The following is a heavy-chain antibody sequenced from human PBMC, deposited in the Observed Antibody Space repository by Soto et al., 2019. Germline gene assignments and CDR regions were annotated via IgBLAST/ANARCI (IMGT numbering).Heavy chain of an antibody. Sequence: ASVKVSCKASGYTFTSYGISWVRQAPGQGREWMGWISAYNGNTNYAQKLQGRVTMTTDTSTSTAYMELRSLRSDDTAVYYCARLRNYYGSGSPDRGWFDPWGQGTLVTVSS. CDR2: ISAYNGNT. CDR1: GYTFTSYG. J-gene: IGHJ5*02. CDR3: ARLRNYYGSGSPDRGWFDP. D-gene: IGHD3-10*01. V-gene: IGHV1-18*04.